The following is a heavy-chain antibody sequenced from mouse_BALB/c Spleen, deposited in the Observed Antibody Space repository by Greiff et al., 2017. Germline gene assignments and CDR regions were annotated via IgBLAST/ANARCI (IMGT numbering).Heavy chain of an antibody. CDR2: ISSGSSTI. CDR3: ARGDYRDYFDY. J-gene: IGHJ2*01. V-gene: IGHV5-17*02. D-gene: IGHD2-14*01. CDR1: GFTFSSFG. Sequence: DVMLVESGGGLVQPGGSRKLSCAASGFTFSSFGMHWVRQAPEKGLEWVAYISSGSSTIYYADTVKGRFTISRDNPKNTLFLQMTSLRSEDTAMYYCARGDYRDYFDYWGQGTTLTVSS.